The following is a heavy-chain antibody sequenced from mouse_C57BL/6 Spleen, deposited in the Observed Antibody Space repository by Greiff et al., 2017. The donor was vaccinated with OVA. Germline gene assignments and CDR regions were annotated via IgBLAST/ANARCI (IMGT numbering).Heavy chain of an antibody. V-gene: IGHV1-9*01. D-gene: IGHD1-1*01. Sequence: VQLQQSGAELMKPGASVKLSCKATGYTFTGYWKEWVKQRPGHGLEWIGEILPGCGSTNYTEKFKGQATFTADTSSNPTYMQLSSLTTEDSAIYDSARSPSFYGSSPLDYWGQGTTLTVSS. CDR2: ILPGCGST. J-gene: IGHJ2*01. CDR3: ARSPSFYGSSPLDY. CDR1: GYTFTGYW.